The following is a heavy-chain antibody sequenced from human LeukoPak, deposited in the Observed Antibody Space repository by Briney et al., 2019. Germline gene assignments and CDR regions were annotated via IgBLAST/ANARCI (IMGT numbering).Heavy chain of an antibody. V-gene: IGHV4-59*08. CDR1: GDSISSYY. D-gene: IGHD2-15*01. J-gene: IGHJ4*02. Sequence: KPSETLSLTCTVSGDSISSYYWSWIRQPPGKGLEWIGYIYYSGSTNYNPSLKSRVTISVDTSKNQFSLKLSSVTAADTAVCYCARRYCSGGSCYSSFDYWGQGTLVTVSS. CDR2: IYYSGST. CDR3: ARRYCSGGSCYSSFDY.